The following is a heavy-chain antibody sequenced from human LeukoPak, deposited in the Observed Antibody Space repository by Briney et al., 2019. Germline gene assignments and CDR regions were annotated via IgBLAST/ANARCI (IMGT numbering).Heavy chain of an antibody. J-gene: IGHJ4*02. V-gene: IGHV4-39*01. Sequence: SVTVSLTCTVSGGSIRSSSYYWGWIRQPPGKGLEWIGSIYYSGSTYYNASLKNRGTISVDTSKDQFSLKLNSVTAADTAVYFCARQVVAVAGTRYFDYWGQGTLVTLSS. D-gene: IGHD6-19*01. CDR1: GGSIRSSSYY. CDR2: IYYSGST. CDR3: ARQVVAVAGTRYFDY.